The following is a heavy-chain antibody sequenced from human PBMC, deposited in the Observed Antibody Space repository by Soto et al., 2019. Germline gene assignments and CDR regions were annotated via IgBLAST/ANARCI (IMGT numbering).Heavy chain of an antibody. CDR1: GYTFSNFA. CDR3: ARAVARGVKTIYYYYGMDV. D-gene: IGHD3-10*01. J-gene: IGHJ6*02. Sequence: ASVKVSCKASGYTFSNFAMHWVRQAPGQRLEWMGWINPGNGNTKYSQTFQGRVTITRDTSASTAYMELSSLRSEDTAVYYCARAVARGVKTIYYYYGMDVWGQ. V-gene: IGHV1-3*01. CDR2: INPGNGNT.